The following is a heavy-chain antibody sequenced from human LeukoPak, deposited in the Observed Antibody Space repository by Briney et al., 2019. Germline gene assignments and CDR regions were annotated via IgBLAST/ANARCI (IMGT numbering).Heavy chain of an antibody. J-gene: IGHJ6*03. D-gene: IGHD3-10*01. CDR3: ARDPGSAYYYGSGMNYYMDV. CDR2: ISSDASIT. CDR1: GFTFNSYS. Sequence: GGSLRLPCAASGFTFNSYSMHWVRQAPGKGLEWVAVISSDASITYYADSVKGRFTVSRDNAKNSLYLQMNSLRAEDTAVYYCARDPGSAYYYGSGMNYYMDVWGKGTTVTISS. V-gene: IGHV3-30*04.